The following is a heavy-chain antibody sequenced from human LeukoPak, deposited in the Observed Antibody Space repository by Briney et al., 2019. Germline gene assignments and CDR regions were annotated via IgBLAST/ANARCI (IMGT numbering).Heavy chain of an antibody. V-gene: IGHV4-38-2*01. D-gene: IGHD6-13*01. CDR2: IYHSGST. CDR1: GYSISSGYY. J-gene: IGHJ4*02. CDR3: ARTYSSSWLDY. Sequence: SETLSLTCAVSGYSISSGYYWGWIRQPPGKGLEWIGSIYHSGSTYYNPSPKSRVTISVDTSKNQFSLKLSSVTAADTAVYYCARTYSSSWLDYWGQGTLVTVSS.